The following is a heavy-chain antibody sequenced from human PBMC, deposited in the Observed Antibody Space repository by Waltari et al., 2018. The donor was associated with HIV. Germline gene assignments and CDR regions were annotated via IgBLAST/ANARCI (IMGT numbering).Heavy chain of an antibody. J-gene: IGHJ4*02. D-gene: IGHD3-10*01. CDR3: ARDFPFSHYYGSGSYFGSDY. CDR2: IYDSGST. V-gene: IGHV4-59*11. Sequence: QVQLQESGPGLVKPSETLLLTCPVPGGSISSHYWTWIPPPPGKGLECIGYIYDSGSTNYNPSLKSRVTIAVDTSKKQISLKLSSVTAADTAVYYCARDFPFSHYYGSGSYFGSDYWGQGTQVTVSS. CDR1: GGSISSHY.